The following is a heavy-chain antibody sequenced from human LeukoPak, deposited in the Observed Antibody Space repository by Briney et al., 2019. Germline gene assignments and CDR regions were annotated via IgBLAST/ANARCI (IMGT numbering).Heavy chain of an antibody. D-gene: IGHD5-12*01. J-gene: IGHJ4*02. CDR1: RHTLSALA. CDR2: FDPEDGET. Sequence: GAPVKVSCKVSRHTLSALAMHWGRQAPGNGPEWMGGFDPEDGETIYAQKLQGRVTMTEDTSTDTAYMELSSLRSEDTAVYYCATGLDIVATIMSNWGQGTLVTVSS. CDR3: ATGLDIVATIMSN. V-gene: IGHV1-24*01.